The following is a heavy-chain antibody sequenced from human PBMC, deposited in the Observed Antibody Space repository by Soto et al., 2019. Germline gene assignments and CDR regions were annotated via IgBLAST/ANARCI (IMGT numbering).Heavy chain of an antibody. Sequence: PSEALSLTCTVSGGSISSYYWCWIRQPPGKGLEWIGYIYYSGSTNYNPSLKSRVTISVDTSKNQFSLKLSSVTAADTAVYYCARLYPYFDFLTGAQIYRFDFWGQGTMVTVSS. D-gene: IGHD3-9*01. CDR1: GGSISSYY. CDR3: ARLYPYFDFLTGAQIYRFDF. CDR2: IYYSGST. J-gene: IGHJ3*01. V-gene: IGHV4-59*08.